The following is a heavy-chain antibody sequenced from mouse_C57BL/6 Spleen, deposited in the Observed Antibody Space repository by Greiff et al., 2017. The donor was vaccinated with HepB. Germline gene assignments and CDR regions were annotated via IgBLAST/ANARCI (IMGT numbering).Heavy chain of an antibody. CDR3: ARDRGGYAMDY. CDR1: GFTFSSYA. D-gene: IGHD3-1*01. V-gene: IGHV5-4*01. Sequence: EVQRVESGGGLVKPGGSLKLSCAASGFTFSSYAMSWVRQTPEKRLEWVATISDGGSYTYYPDKVKGRFTISRDNAKNNLYLQMSHLKSEDTAMYYCARDRGGYAMDYWGQGTSVTVSS. CDR2: ISDGGSYT. J-gene: IGHJ4*01.